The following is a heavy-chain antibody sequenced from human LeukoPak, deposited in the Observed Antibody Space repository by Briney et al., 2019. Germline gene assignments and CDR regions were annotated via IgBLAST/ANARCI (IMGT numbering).Heavy chain of an antibody. Sequence: ASVKVSCKVSGYTLTELSMHWVRQAPGKGLEWMGGFDPEDGETIYAQKFQGRVTMTEDTSTDTAYMELSSLRSEDTAVYYCARFSIVVVPADSNAFDIWGQGTMVTVSS. D-gene: IGHD2-2*01. CDR2: FDPEDGET. J-gene: IGHJ3*02. V-gene: IGHV1-24*01. CDR1: GYTLTELS. CDR3: ARFSIVVVPADSNAFDI.